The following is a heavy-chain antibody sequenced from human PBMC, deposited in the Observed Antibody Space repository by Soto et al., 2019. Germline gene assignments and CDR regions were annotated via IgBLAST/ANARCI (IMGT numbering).Heavy chain of an antibody. V-gene: IGHV1-69*13. J-gene: IGHJ5*02. CDR2: IIPIFGTA. CDR3: ARAPIVVVPAASNWFDP. CDR1: GGTFSSYA. Sequence: ASVKVSCKASGGTFSSYAISWVRQAPGQGLEWMGGIIPIFGTANYAQKFQGRVTITADESTSTAYMELSSLRSEDTAVYYCARAPIVVVPAASNWFDPWGQGTLVTVSS. D-gene: IGHD2-2*01.